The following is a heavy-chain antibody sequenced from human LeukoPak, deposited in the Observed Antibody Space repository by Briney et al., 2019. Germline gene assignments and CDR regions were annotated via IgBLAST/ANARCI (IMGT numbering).Heavy chain of an antibody. CDR2: INHSGST. Sequence: SETLSLTCAVHGGSFSGYYWSWIRQPPGKGLERIGEINHSGSTNYNPSLKSRVTISVDTSKNQFSLKLSSVTAADTAVYYCARVRLRRTFDYWGQGTLVTVSS. CDR1: GGSFSGYY. J-gene: IGHJ4*02. D-gene: IGHD5-12*01. V-gene: IGHV4-34*01. CDR3: ARVRLRRTFDY.